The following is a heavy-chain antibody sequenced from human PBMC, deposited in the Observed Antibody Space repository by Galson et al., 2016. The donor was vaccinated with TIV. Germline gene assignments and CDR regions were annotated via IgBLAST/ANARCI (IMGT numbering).Heavy chain of an antibody. CDR1: GLSVSINY. J-gene: IGHJ6*02. CDR3: ARDRVVDATYYYYYYGMDV. CDR2: ISDGGYT. Sequence: SLRLSCAASGLSVSINYMTWVRQAPGKGLEWVSLISDGGYTYYPDSVKGRFTISRDNSENTLYLQMNSLRVEDTAVYYCARDRVVDATYYYYYYGMDVWGQGTAVTVSS. V-gene: IGHV3-66*02. D-gene: IGHD2-15*01.